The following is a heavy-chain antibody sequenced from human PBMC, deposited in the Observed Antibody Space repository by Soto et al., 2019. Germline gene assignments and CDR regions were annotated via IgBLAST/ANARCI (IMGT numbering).Heavy chain of an antibody. J-gene: IGHJ3*01. CDR2: IIPMFGTA. V-gene: IGHV1-69*01. Sequence: QVVLVQSGAEMKNPGSSVKVSCKASGGTFGRNAINWVRQAPGQGLEWMGGIIPMFGTANHAQKLRDRIMITADESTNTGYLEVNSLRSEDTAIYYCARPQGSGWRFNALDFWGQGTKVIVSS. D-gene: IGHD6-19*01. CDR1: GGTFGRNA. CDR3: ARPQGSGWRFNALDF.